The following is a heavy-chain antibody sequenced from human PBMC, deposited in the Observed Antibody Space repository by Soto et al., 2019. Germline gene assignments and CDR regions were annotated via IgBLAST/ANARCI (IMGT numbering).Heavy chain of an antibody. D-gene: IGHD4-17*01. V-gene: IGHV4-30-2*01. CDR2: IYHSGST. CDR1: GGSISSGGYS. J-gene: IGHJ4*02. Sequence: SSETLSLTCAVSGGSISSGGYSWSWIRQPPGKGLEWIGYIYHSGSTYYNPSLKSRVTISVDRSKNQFSLKLSSVTAADTAVYYCARSQNPVTSYDFWGQRTLDTVSS. CDR3: ARSQNPVTSYDF.